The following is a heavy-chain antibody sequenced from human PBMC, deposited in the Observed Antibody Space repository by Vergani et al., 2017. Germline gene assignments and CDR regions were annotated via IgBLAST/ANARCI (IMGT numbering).Heavy chain of an antibody. V-gene: IGHV3-30*04. CDR1: GFTFSSYA. CDR3: ARDQRMGSTFYWYFDL. Sequence: QVQLVESGGGVVQPGRSLRLSCAASGFTFSSYAIHWVRQAPGKGLEWVAVISYDGSNKYYADSVKGRFTVSRDNSKNWLYLQMNSLRAEDTAVYYCARDQRMGSTFYWYFDLWGRGTLVTVSS. D-gene: IGHD1-26*01. CDR2: ISYDGSNK. J-gene: IGHJ2*01.